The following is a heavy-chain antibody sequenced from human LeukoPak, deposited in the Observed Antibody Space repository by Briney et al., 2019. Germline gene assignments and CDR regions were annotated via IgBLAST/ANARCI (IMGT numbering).Heavy chain of an antibody. V-gene: IGHV4-34*01. D-gene: IGHD1-1*01. CDR1: GGSFSGYY. CDR3: ARPNWNDLHFDY. Sequence: SETLSLTCAVYGGSFSGYYWSWIRQPPGKGLEWIGEINHSGSTNYNPSLKSRVTISVDTSKNQFSLKLSSVTAADTAVYYCARPNWNDLHFDYWGQGTLVTVSS. CDR2: INHSGST. J-gene: IGHJ4*02.